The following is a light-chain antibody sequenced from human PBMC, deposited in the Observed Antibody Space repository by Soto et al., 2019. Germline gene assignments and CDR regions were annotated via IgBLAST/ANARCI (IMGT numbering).Light chain of an antibody. J-gene: IGKJ1*01. CDR2: AAS. CDR3: QQYYSYPRT. Sequence: AIRMTQSPSSFSASTGDRVTITCRASQGISSYLAWYQQKPGKAPKLLIYAASTLQSGVPSRFSGSGSGTDFTLTISCLQSEDCATYYCQQYYSYPRTFGQGTKVEI. V-gene: IGKV1-8*01. CDR1: QGISSY.